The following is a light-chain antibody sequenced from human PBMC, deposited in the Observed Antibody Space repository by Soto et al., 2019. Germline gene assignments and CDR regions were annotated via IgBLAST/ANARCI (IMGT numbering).Light chain of an antibody. J-gene: IGKJ1*01. Sequence: ENVLTQSPGTLSLSPGERATLSCRASQSVGSSYLAWYQQKPGQAPRLLIYSTSSRATDIPDRFSGSGSGTDFTLPISRLEPEDFAVYYCQQYDSPIWTFGQGTKVEIK. V-gene: IGKV3-20*01. CDR2: STS. CDR1: QSVGSSY. CDR3: QQYDSPIWT.